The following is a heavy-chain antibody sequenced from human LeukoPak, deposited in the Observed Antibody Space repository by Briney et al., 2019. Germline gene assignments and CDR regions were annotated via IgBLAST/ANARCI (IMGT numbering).Heavy chain of an antibody. CDR3: ARDRGTTGTPDDAFDI. Sequence: ASVKVSCKASGYTFTSYDINWVRQATGQGLEWMGWMNPNSGNTGYAQKFQGRVTITRNTSISTAYMELSSLTSEDTAVYYCARDRGTTGTPDDAFDIWGQGTMVTVSS. CDR1: GYTFTSYD. J-gene: IGHJ3*02. D-gene: IGHD1-1*01. V-gene: IGHV1-8*03. CDR2: MNPNSGNT.